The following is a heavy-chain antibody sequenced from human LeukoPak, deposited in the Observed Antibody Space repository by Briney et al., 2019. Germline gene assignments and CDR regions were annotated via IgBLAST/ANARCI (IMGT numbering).Heavy chain of an antibody. D-gene: IGHD1-1*01. V-gene: IGHV3-53*01. CDR3: ARDNSGSIDY. CDR1: GFTVGSNY. Sequence: GGSLRLSCEASGFTVGSNYMNWVRQAPGKGLAWVSVIYSGERTYYADFVKGRFTISRDTSKNTLYLHMNSLRAEDTGMYYCARDNSGSIDYWGQGTLVTVSS. CDR2: IYSGERT. J-gene: IGHJ4*02.